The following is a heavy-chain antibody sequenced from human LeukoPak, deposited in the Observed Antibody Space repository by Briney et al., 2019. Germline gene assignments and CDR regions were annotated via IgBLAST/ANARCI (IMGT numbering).Heavy chain of an antibody. Sequence: PGESLQISCKGSGYSFTSYWIGWVRQMPGKGLEWMGIIYPGDSDTRYSPSFQGQVTISADNSISAAYLQWSSLKASDTAMYYCARQGRGYSPYYYYYMDVWGKGTTVTVSS. J-gene: IGHJ6*03. CDR2: IYPGDSDT. D-gene: IGHD5-24*01. CDR1: GYSFTSYW. CDR3: ARQGRGYSPYYYYYMDV. V-gene: IGHV5-51*01.